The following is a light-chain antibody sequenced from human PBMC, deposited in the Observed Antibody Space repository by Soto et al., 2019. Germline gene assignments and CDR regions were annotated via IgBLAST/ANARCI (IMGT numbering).Light chain of an antibody. J-gene: IGLJ1*01. CDR3: SSYRSSSSYV. CDR1: SSDVGSYNR. CDR2: EVS. V-gene: IGLV2-18*02. Sequence: QSVLTQPPSVSGPPGQSATISCTGTSSDVGSYNRVSWYQQPPGTAPKLMIYEVSNRPSGVPDRFSGSKSGNTASLTISGLQAEDEADYYCSSYRSSSSYVFGTGTKVTVL.